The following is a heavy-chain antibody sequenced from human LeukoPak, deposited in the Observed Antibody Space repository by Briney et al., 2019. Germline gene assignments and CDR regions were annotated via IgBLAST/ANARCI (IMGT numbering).Heavy chain of an antibody. D-gene: IGHD6-19*01. V-gene: IGHV3-23*01. CDR1: GFTFSSYA. CDR2: ISGSGGST. CDR3: ARDGDSSGWYYFDY. J-gene: IGHJ4*02. Sequence: GGSLRLSCAASGFTFSSYAMGWVRQAPGRGLEWVSLISGSGGSTYYADSVKGRFTISRDNSKNTLYLQMNSLRAEDTAVYYCARDGDSSGWYYFDYWGQGTLVTVSS.